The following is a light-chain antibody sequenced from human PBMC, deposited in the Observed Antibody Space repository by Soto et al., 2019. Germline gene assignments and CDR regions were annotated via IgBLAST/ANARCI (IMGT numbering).Light chain of an antibody. V-gene: IGKV3-15*01. CDR2: GAS. CDR1: QSFXSN. CDR3: QQYKNWTQT. J-gene: IGKJ1*01. Sequence: IVVTQCAASLSVSPGDRATLSCRARQSFXSNLACYQQKPGQAPRLLXNGASTRATGSPARLSGSGSGTEFTLTISSLQSEDFAVYYFQQYKNWTQTFGQGTKVDIK.